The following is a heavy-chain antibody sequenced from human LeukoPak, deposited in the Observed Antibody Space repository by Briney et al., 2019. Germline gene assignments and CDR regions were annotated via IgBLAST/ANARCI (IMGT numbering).Heavy chain of an antibody. CDR1: GYTFTGYY. V-gene: IGHV1-8*03. J-gene: IGHJ6*03. CDR2: MNPNSGNT. CDR3: ARGTAYYYYYYYMDV. Sequence: ASVKVSCKASGYTFTGYYMHWVRQATGQGLEWMGWMNPNSGNTGYAQKFQGRVTITRNTSISTAYMELSSLRSEDTAVYYCARGTAYYYYYYYMDVWGKGTTVTVSS.